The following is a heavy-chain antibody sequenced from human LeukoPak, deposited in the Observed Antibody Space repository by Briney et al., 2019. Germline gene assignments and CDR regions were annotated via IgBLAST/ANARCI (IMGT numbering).Heavy chain of an antibody. CDR3: AREYSDSETYLYGMDV. CDR1: GFTFSSYW. D-gene: IGHD3-10*01. J-gene: IGHJ6*02. V-gene: IGHV3-53*01. CDR2: IYSGGST. Sequence: GGSLRLSCAASGFTFSSYWMNWVRQAPGKGLEWISVIYSGGSTYYADSVKGRFTISRDNSKNTLYLQMNSLRAEDTAVYYCAREYSDSETYLYGMDVWGQGTTVTVSS.